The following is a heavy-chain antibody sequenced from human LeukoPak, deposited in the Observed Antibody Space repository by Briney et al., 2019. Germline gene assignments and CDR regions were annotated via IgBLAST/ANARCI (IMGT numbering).Heavy chain of an antibody. Sequence: SETLSLTCTVSGGSISSYYWSWIRQPPGKGLEWIGYIYYTGTTNYNPSLKSRVTISVDASKSQLSLELTSVTAADTAVYYCARSPVRIAAPGRALDYWGQGTLVTVSS. CDR1: GGSISSYY. CDR3: ARSPVRIAAPGRALDY. J-gene: IGHJ4*02. CDR2: IYYTGTT. D-gene: IGHD6-13*01. V-gene: IGHV4-59*01.